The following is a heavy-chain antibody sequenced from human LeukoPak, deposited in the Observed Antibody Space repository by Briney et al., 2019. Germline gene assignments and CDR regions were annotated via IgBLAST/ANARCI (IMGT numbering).Heavy chain of an antibody. CDR3: ARTGTYSGYDFDYFDY. J-gene: IGHJ4*02. CDR1: GGTFSSYA. D-gene: IGHD5-12*01. V-gene: IGHV1-69*06. CDR2: IIPIFGTA. Sequence: ASVKVSCKASGGTFSSYAISWVRQAPGQGLEWMGGIIPIFGTANYAQKFQGRVTITADKSTSTAYMELSSLRSEDTAVYYCARTGTYSGYDFDYFDYWGQGTLVTVSS.